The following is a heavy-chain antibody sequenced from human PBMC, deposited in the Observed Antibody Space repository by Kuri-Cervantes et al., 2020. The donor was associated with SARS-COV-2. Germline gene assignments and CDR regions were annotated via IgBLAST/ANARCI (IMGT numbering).Heavy chain of an antibody. J-gene: IGHJ6*03. D-gene: IGHD2-8*02. Sequence: ASVKVSCKASGYTFTSYGISWVRQAPGQGLEWMGWISAYNGNTNYAQKLQGRVTMTTDTSTSTAYMELRSLRSEDTAVYYCAIRVEKGVGDYYYYYMDVWGKGTTVTVSS. CDR3: AIRVEKGVGDYYYYYMDV. CDR2: ISAYNGNT. CDR1: GYTFTSYG. V-gene: IGHV1-18*01.